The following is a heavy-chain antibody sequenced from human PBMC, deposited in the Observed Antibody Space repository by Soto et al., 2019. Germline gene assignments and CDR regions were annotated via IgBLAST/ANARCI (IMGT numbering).Heavy chain of an antibody. CDR3: ATGREYSSSEGKDY. J-gene: IGHJ4*02. CDR1: GFTFSSYA. V-gene: IGHV3-23*01. CDR2: ISGSGGST. Sequence: EVQLLESGGGLVQPGGSLRLSCAASGFTFSSYAMGWVRQAPGKGLEWVSAISGSGGSTYYADSVKGRFTISRDNSKNTLYLQMNSLRAEDTAVYYCATGREYSSSEGKDYWGQGTLVTVSS. D-gene: IGHD6-6*01.